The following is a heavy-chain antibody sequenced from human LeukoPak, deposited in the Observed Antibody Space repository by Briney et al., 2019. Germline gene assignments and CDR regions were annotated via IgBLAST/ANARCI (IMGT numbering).Heavy chain of an antibody. J-gene: IGHJ4*02. D-gene: IGHD5-12*01. CDR2: ISAYNGNT. Sequence: GASVKVSCKASGYTFTSYGISWVRQAPGQGLEWMGWISAYNGNTNYAQELQGRVTMTTDTSTSTAYMELRSLRSDDTAVYYCARGFSGYDLPDWIYFDYWGQGTLVTVSS. CDR3: ARGFSGYDLPDWIYFDY. CDR1: GYTFTSYG. V-gene: IGHV1-18*01.